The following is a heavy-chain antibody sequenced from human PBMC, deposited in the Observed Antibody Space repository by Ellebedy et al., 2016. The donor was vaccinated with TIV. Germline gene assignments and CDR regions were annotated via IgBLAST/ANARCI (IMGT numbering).Heavy chain of an antibody. CDR2: ISGSARTI. Sequence: PGGSLRLSCAASGLTFSEAWMNWVRQAQGKGLEWVSYISGSARTIYYADSVKGRFTISRDNAKNSLYLQMNSLRAEDTAVYYCARELRTMLRGAYLASWGQGILVTVSS. D-gene: IGHD3-10*01. J-gene: IGHJ5*02. V-gene: IGHV3-11*01. CDR1: GLTFSEAW. CDR3: ARELRTMLRGAYLAS.